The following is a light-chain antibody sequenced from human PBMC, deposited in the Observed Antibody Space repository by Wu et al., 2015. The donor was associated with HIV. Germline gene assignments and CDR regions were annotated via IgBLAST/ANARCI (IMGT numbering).Light chain of an antibody. CDR1: RALVI. Sequence: VGDRVTITLRQVRALVIFSLGTQPETTGNLLRSRSMLHHLQSGVPSRFSGSGSGTDFTLTISSLQPEDVATYYCQKYNTAPWTFGQGTKVEMK. CDR3: QKYNTAPWT. J-gene: IGKJ1*01. CDR2: LH. V-gene: IGKV1-27*01.